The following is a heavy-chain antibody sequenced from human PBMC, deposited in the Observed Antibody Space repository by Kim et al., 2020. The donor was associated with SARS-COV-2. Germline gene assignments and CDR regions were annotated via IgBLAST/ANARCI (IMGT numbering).Heavy chain of an antibody. CDR1: GFAFGDYY. CDR3: ARVSDAPSGYYYCDY. CDR2: ISNSIDYR. V-gene: IGHV3-11*05. Sequence: GGSLRLSCAASGFAFGDYYMTWIRQTPGKGLEWLSYISNSIDYRRYADSVKGRFTISRDNAKNSLYLQMNSLRADDTAVYYCARVSDAPSGYYYCDYWG. D-gene: IGHD3-22*01. J-gene: IGHJ4*01.